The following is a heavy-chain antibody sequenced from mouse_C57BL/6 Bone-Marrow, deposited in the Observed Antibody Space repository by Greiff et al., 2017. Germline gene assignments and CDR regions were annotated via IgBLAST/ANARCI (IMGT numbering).Heavy chain of an antibody. D-gene: IGHD2-3*01. CDR3: TTDGYYPWFAY. CDR2: IDPENGDT. CDR1: GFNIKDDY. J-gene: IGHJ3*01. V-gene: IGHV14-4*01. Sequence: QLQQSGAELVRPGASVKLSCTASGFNIKDDYMHWVKQRPEQGLEWIGWIDPENGDTESASKFQGKATIPADPSSNTAYLQLSSLTSEDTAVYYCTTDGYYPWFAYWGQGTLVTVSA.